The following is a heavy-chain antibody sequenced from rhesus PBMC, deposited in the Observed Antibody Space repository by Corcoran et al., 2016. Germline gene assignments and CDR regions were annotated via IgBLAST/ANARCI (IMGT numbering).Heavy chain of an antibody. CDR3: ARSGWYQGAFDF. CDR1: GGSISSSY. Sequence: QLQLQESGPGLVKPSETLSVTCAVSGGSISSSYWSWIRQAPGKGLELIVFIYGTGGSTNYNPSLKSRVTLSVDTSKNQLSLKLSSVTTADTAVYYWARSGWYQGAFDFWGQGLRVTVSS. V-gene: IGHV4-169*01. J-gene: IGHJ3*01. CDR2: IYGTGGST. D-gene: IGHD6-31*01.